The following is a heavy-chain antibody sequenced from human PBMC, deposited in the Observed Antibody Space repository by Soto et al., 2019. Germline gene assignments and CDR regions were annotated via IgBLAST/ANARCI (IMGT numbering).Heavy chain of an antibody. Sequence: QVQLVQSGAEVKKPGASVKVSCKASGYTFTSYAMHWVRQAPGQRLEWMGWINAGNGNTKYSQKFQGRVTITRDTSASTAYIELSSLRSEDTAVYYCARMGLWFGEPPDDYWGQGTLVTVSS. V-gene: IGHV1-3*01. CDR2: INAGNGNT. CDR3: ARMGLWFGEPPDDY. J-gene: IGHJ4*02. CDR1: GYTFTSYA. D-gene: IGHD3-10*01.